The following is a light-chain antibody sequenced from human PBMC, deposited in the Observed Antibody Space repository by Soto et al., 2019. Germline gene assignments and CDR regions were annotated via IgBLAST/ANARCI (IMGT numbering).Light chain of an antibody. CDR2: FDD. CDR1: SSNIGNNA. CDR3: NSYVAGSNV. J-gene: IGLJ1*01. Sequence: QSVLTQPPSVSEAPRQRVTISCSGGSSNIGNNAVNWYQQFPGKAPKLLIYFDDLLPSGVSDRFSGSKSGSTASLTVSGLQTEDEADYYCNSYVAGSNVFGTGTKLTVL. V-gene: IGLV1-36*01.